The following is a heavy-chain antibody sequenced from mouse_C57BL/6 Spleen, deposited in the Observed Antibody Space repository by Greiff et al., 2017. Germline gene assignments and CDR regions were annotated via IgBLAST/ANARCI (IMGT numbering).Heavy chain of an antibody. D-gene: IGHD2-3*01. CDR2: ISYDGSN. J-gene: IGHJ2*01. Sequence: EVKLQESGPGLVKPSQSLSLTCSVTGYSITSGYYWNWIRQFPGNKLEWMGYISYDGSNNYNPSLKNRISITRDTSKNQFFLKLNSVTTEDTATYYCARGMVTFDYWGQGTTLTVSS. CDR3: ARGMVTFDY. CDR1: GYSITSGYY. V-gene: IGHV3-6*01.